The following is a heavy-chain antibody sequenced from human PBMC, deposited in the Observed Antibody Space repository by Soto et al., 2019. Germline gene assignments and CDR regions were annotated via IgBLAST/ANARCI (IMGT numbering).Heavy chain of an antibody. CDR3: ARHLGGRGAAAGLQIDH. CDR2: IYYSGST. CDR1: GYSISSSNW. Sequence: SETLSLTCAVSGYSISSSNWWGWIRQPPGKGLEWIGYIYYSGSTYYNPSLTSRVTMSVDTSKNQFSLKLSSVTAADTAVYYCARHLGGRGAAAGLQIDHWGQGTLVTVSS. J-gene: IGHJ4*02. D-gene: IGHD6-13*01. V-gene: IGHV4-28*01.